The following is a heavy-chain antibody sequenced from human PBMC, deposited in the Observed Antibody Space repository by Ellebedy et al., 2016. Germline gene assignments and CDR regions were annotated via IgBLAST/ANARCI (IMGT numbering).Heavy chain of an antibody. CDR2: ISSNGGST. V-gene: IGHV3-64*02. J-gene: IGHJ4*02. CDR3: ARDQFPMVRGAIGY. D-gene: IGHD3-10*01. Sequence: GGSLRLSCAASGFTFSSYAMHWVRQAPGKGLEYVSAISSNGGSTYYADSVKGRFTISRDNSKNTLYLQMGSLRAGDMAVYYCARDQFPMVRGAIGYWGQGTLVTVSS. CDR1: GFTFSSYA.